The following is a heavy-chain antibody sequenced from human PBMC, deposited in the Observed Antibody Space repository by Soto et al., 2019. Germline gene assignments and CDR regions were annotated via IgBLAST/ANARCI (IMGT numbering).Heavy chain of an antibody. Sequence: QVQLQESGPGLVKPSETLSLTCTVSGGSISRYYWSWIRQPPGKGLQWIGYIYYSGSTNYNPSLKSRVTLAVATSRNQFSLRLGSVTAAEAPVYYCAGGGAGRMGGFDFWGQGTLVTVSS. CDR1: GGSISRYY. J-gene: IGHJ4*02. V-gene: IGHV4-59*12. D-gene: IGHD3-10*01. CDR2: IYYSGST. CDR3: AGGGAGRMGGFDF.